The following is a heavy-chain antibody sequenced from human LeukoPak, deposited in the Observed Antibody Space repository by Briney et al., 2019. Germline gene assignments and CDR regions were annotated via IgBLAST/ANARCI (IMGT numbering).Heavy chain of an antibody. D-gene: IGHD2-2*01. CDR2: IYYRGSA. CDR1: AGSISSYY. CDR3: ARIGPKRVVPAASTMDV. J-gene: IGHJ6*03. V-gene: IGHV4-59*01. Sequence: PSETLFLTCTVSAGSISSYYWSWIRRPPRKGLVRSGSIYYRGSANYNPSLNRQGPISVDTSKNQFCLKLSSVTAADTAVYYCARIGPKRVVPAASTMDVWGKGTTVTVSS.